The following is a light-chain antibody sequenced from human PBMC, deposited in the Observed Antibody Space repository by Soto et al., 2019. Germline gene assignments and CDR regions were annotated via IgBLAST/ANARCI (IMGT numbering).Light chain of an antibody. CDR2: DVS. CDR3: CSYAGSYTFARNV. J-gene: IGLJ1*01. V-gene: IGLV2-11*01. CDR1: SSDVGSYDY. Sequence: QSVLTQPRSVSGSPGQSVTISCTGSSSDVGSYDYVSWYQQFPGNAPKLMIFDVSKRPSGVPDRFSASKSGNTASLTISGLQAEDEADYYCCSYAGSYTFARNVFGTGTKVTVL.